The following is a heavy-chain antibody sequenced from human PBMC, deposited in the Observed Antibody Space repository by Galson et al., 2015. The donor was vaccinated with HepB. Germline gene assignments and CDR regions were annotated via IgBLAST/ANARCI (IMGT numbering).Heavy chain of an antibody. CDR1: GYTFTSYA. Sequence: SVKVSCKASGYTFTSYAMHWVRQAPGQGLEWMGWINAGNGNTKYSQKFQGRVTITRDTSASTVYMELSSLRSEDTAVYYCAREVRSSWYTLGYWGQGTLVTVSS. CDR3: AREVRSSWYTLGY. V-gene: IGHV1-3*01. J-gene: IGHJ4*02. D-gene: IGHD6-13*01. CDR2: INAGNGNT.